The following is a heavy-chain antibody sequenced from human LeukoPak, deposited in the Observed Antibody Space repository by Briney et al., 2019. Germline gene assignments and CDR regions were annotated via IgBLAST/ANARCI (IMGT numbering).Heavy chain of an antibody. J-gene: IGHJ4*02. CDR3: ARQTGIAVAAEIDY. D-gene: IGHD6-19*01. V-gene: IGHV5-51*01. CDR2: IYPGDSDT. CDR1: GYSFTSYW. Sequence: GESLQISCQGSGYSFTSYWIGWVRQMPGKGLEWMGIIYPGDSDTRYSPSFQGQVTISADKSISTAYLLWSSLKASDTAMYYCARQTGIAVAAEIDYWGQGTLVTVSS.